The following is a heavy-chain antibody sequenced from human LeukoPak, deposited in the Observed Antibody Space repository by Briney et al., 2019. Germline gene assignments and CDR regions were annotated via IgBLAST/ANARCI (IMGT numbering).Heavy chain of an antibody. Sequence: SETLSLTCTVSGGSISSGGYYWRWLRQHPGTGLEWIGYIYYSGSTYYNPSLKSRVTISVNTSKNQFSLKLSSVTAADTAVYYCARVVDSSGYNYYFDYWGQGTLVTVSS. CDR1: GGSISSGGYY. V-gene: IGHV4-31*03. CDR2: IYYSGST. J-gene: IGHJ4*02. CDR3: ARVVDSSGYNYYFDY. D-gene: IGHD3-22*01.